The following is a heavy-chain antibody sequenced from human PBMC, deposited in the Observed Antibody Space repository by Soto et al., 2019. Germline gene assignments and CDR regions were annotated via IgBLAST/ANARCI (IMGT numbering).Heavy chain of an antibody. CDR3: ARNRRQLLIPHYYYYYYGMDV. J-gene: IGHJ6*02. Sequence: SVKVSCKASGGTFSSYAISWVRQAPGQGLEWMGGIIPIFGTANYAQKFQGRVTITADGSTSTAYMELSSLRSEDTAVYYCARNRRQLLIPHYYYYYYGMDVWGQGTTVTVSS. D-gene: IGHD2-2*01. CDR1: GGTFSSYA. CDR2: IIPIFGTA. V-gene: IGHV1-69*13.